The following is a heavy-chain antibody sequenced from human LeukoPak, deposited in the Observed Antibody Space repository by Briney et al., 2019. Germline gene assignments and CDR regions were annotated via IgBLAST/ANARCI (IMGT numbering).Heavy chain of an antibody. Sequence: GGSLRLSCAASGFTFSSYGMHWVRQAPAKGLEWVAVIWYDGSSKYYADSVKDRFTISRDNSKNTLYLQMNSLRAEDTAVYYCARDIWFGELCYFDYWGQGTLVTVSS. CDR2: IWYDGSSK. CDR3: ARDIWFGELCYFDY. J-gene: IGHJ4*02. V-gene: IGHV3-33*01. CDR1: GFTFSSYG. D-gene: IGHD3-10*01.